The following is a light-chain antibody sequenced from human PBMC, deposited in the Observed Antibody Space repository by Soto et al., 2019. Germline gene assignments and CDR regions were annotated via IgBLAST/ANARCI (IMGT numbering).Light chain of an antibody. CDR2: GAS. J-gene: IGKJ1*01. V-gene: IGKV3-15*01. CDR1: QSVSSN. CDR3: HQYNYWPWT. Sequence: EIVMTQSPATLSVSPGERATLSCRAGQSVSSNLAWYQQRPGQAPRLLIYGASTRATGIPARFSGSGSGTDFTLSISSLQSEDFAIYYCHQYNYWPWTFGQGTRLEIK.